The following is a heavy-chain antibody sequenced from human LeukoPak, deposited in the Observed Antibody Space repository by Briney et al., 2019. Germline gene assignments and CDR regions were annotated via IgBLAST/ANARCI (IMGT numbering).Heavy chain of an antibody. CDR1: GGSISSGDYY. CDR3: ARDYSNYAPPSADYYYYGMDV. V-gene: IGHV4-30-4*01. J-gene: IGHJ6*02. Sequence: PPETLSLTCTVSGGSISSGDYYWSWIRQPPGKGLEWIGYIYYSGSTYYNPSLKSRVTISVDTSKNQFSLKLSSVTAADTAVYYCARDYSNYAPPSADYYYYGMDVWGQGTTVTVSS. CDR2: IYYSGST. D-gene: IGHD4-11*01.